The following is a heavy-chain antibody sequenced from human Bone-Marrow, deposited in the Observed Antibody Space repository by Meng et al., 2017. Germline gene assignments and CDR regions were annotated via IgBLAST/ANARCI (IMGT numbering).Heavy chain of an antibody. CDR3: ATATVTTLDSYGMDV. Sequence: SLKISCAASGFTCDDYAMHWVRQAPGKGLEWVSGISWNSGSIGYADSVKGRFTISRDNAKNSLYLQMNSLRAEDTALYYCATATVTTLDSYGMDVWGQGTTVTVSS. J-gene: IGHJ6*02. CDR1: GFTCDDYA. V-gene: IGHV3-9*01. D-gene: IGHD4-17*01. CDR2: ISWNSGSI.